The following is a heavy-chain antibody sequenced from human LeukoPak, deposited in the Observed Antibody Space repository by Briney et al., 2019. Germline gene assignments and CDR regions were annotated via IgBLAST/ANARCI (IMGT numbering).Heavy chain of an antibody. Sequence: PGGSLRLSCAASGFTFSSYGMSWVRQAPGKGLEWVSAISGSGGSTYYADSVKGRFTISRDNSKNTLYLQMNSLRSEDTAVYYCARETNYYDSKGYFDYWGQGTLVTVSS. J-gene: IGHJ4*02. D-gene: IGHD3-22*01. CDR2: ISGSGGST. CDR3: ARETNYYDSKGYFDY. CDR1: GFTFSSYG. V-gene: IGHV3-23*01.